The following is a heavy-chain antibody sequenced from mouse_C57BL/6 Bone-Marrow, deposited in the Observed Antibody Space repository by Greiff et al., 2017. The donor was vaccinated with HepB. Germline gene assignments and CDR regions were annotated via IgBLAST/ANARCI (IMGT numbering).Heavy chain of an antibody. V-gene: IGHV3-6*01. Sequence: DVHLVESGPGLVKPSQSLSLTCSVTGYSITSGYYWNWIRQFPGNKLEWMGYISYDGSNNYNPSLKNRISITRDTSKNQFFLKLNSVTTEDTATYYCARGLYYSNYPFDYWGQGTTLTVSS. J-gene: IGHJ2*01. D-gene: IGHD2-5*01. CDR3: ARGLYYSNYPFDY. CDR2: ISYDGSN. CDR1: GYSITSGYY.